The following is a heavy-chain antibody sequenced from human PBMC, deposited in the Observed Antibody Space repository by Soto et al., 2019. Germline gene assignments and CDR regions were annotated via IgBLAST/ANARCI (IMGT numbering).Heavy chain of an antibody. V-gene: IGHV4-30-2*05. CDR3: ARARGVNLGY. Sequence: SETLSLTCAVSGGSISSGGYSWSWIRQPPGKGLEWIGYIYHSGSTYYNPSLKSRVTISVDTSKNQFSLKLSSVTAADTAVYYCARARGVNLGYWGQGTLVTVSS. CDR1: GGSISSGGYS. J-gene: IGHJ4*02. CDR2: IYHSGST.